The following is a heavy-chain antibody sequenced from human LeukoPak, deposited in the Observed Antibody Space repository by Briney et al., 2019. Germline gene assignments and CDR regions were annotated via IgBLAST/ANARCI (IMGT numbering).Heavy chain of an antibody. CDR1: GFTFSSYW. J-gene: IGHJ4*02. CDR2: INEDGSEK. Sequence: GGSLRLSCAASGFTFSSYWMSWVRQAPGKGLEWVANINEDGSEKHYVDSMKGQFTISRDNAKNSLYLQMNSLRAEDTAVYYCARWGATTFDYWGQGTLVTVSS. V-gene: IGHV3-7*01. D-gene: IGHD4/OR15-4a*01. CDR3: ARWGATTFDY.